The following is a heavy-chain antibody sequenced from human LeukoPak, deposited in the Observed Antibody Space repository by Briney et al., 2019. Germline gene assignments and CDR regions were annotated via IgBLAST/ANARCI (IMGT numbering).Heavy chain of an antibody. CDR2: IYSGGST. V-gene: IGHV3-66*01. J-gene: IGHJ6*02. CDR3: ARDPVGATPHYYYGLDV. CDR1: GFTVSTNY. D-gene: IGHD1-26*01. Sequence: GGSLRLSCAGSGFTVSTNYMCWVRQAPGKGLEWVSIIYSGGSTYYADSVKGRFTISRDNSKNTLYLQMNSLRAEDTAVYYCARDPVGATPHYYYGLDVWGQGTTVTVSS.